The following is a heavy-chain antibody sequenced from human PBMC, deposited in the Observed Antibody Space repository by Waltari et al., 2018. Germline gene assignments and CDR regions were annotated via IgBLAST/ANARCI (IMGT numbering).Heavy chain of an antibody. V-gene: IGHV4-39*01. D-gene: IGHD3-22*01. CDR2: IYYSGST. CDR1: GGSISSRSYY. CDR3: ARHPQYYYDSSGYFPDY. Sequence: QLQLQESGPGLVKPSETLSLTSTVPGGSISSRSYYWGWLRQPPGKGLEWIGSIYYSGSTYYNPSLKSRVTISVDTSKNQFSLKLSSVTAADTAVYYCARHPQYYYDSSGYFPDYWGQGTLVTVSS. J-gene: IGHJ4*02.